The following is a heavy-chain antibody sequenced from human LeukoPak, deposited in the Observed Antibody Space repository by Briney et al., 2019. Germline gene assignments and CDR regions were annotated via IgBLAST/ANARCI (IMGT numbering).Heavy chain of an antibody. CDR3: AIDSGSYGGYDNFDY. CDR2: IIPIFGTA. D-gene: IGHD5-12*01. CDR1: GGAFSSYA. Sequence: SSVKVSCKACGGAFSSYAISGVRQAPGRGREWMGGIIPIFGTANYAQKLQGRVTITADDSTSTAYMELRSLRSEDTAVYYCAIDSGSYGGYDNFDYWGQGTLVTVSS. V-gene: IGHV1-69*01. J-gene: IGHJ4*02.